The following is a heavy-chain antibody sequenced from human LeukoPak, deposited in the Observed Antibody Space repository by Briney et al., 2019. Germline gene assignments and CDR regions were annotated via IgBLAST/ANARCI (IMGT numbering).Heavy chain of an antibody. V-gene: IGHV4-30-4*01. D-gene: IGHD3-22*01. J-gene: IGHJ5*02. CDR2: IYYSGST. CDR3: ARVPGDDYYDSSGYYP. Sequence: SETLSLTCTVSGGSISSGDYYWSWIRQPPGKGLERIGYIYYSGSTYYNPSLKSRVTISVDTSKNQFSLKLSSVTAADTAVYYCARVPGDDYYDSSGYYPWGQGTLVTVSS. CDR1: GGSISSGDYY.